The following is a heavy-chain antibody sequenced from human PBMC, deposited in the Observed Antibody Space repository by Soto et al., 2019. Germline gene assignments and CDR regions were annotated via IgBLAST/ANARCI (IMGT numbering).Heavy chain of an antibody. CDR2: IYYSGST. Sequence: SETLSLTCAVSGGSISSGGYYWSWIRQPPGKGLEWIGYIYYSGSTNYNPSLKSRVTISVDTSKNQFSLKLSSVTAADTAVYYGARGNDFWRRHLDPWGQGTLVTVSS. CDR3: ARGNDFWRRHLDP. J-gene: IGHJ5*02. D-gene: IGHD3-3*01. V-gene: IGHV4-61*08. CDR1: GGSISSGGYY.